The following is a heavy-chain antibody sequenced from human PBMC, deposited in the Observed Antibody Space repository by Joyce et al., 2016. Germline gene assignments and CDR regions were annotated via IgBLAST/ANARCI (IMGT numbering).Heavy chain of an antibody. CDR1: GYTFTDYY. CDR3: AREQVVFNNDYGGDV. CDR2: SNPNSGGT. J-gene: IGHJ6*02. D-gene: IGHD1/OR15-1a*01. V-gene: IGHV1-2*02. Sequence: QVQLVQSGAEVQKPGASVKVSCQASGYTFTDYYVHWVRQAAGQGLEWIGGSNPNSGGTNDTQRLQYTTAMTRATATRTAYREVRRLGSDDTAGCYCAREQVVFNNDYGGDVWAQGTTVTVSS.